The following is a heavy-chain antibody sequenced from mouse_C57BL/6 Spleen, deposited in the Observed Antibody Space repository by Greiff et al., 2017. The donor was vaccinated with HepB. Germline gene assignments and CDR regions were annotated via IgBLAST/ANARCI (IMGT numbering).Heavy chain of an antibody. CDR1: GFTFSSYA. CDR2: ISSGGDYI. D-gene: IGHD1-1*01. J-gene: IGHJ4*01. Sequence: EVQVVESGEGLVKPGGSLKLSCAASGFTFSSYAMSWVRQTPEKRLEWVAYISSGGDYIYYADTVKGRFTISRDNARNTLYLQMSSLKSEDTAMYYCTRDSPHYYGSSYGYAMDYWGQGTSVTVSS. V-gene: IGHV5-9-1*02. CDR3: TRDSPHYYGSSYGYAMDY.